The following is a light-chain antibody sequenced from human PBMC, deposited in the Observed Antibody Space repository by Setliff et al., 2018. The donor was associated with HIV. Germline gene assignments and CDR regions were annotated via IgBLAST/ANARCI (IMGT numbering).Light chain of an antibody. J-gene: IGLJ1*01. CDR3: CSYAGTNTYV. CDR2: QVN. CDR1: SSDVGSYNF. V-gene: IGLV2-23*02. Sequence: QSVLTQPASVSGSPGQSITISCTGSSSDVGSYNFVSWYQQHPGKAPKLMIYQVNKRPSGVSSRFSGSKSGNTASLTISGLQAEDETDYYCCSYAGTNTYVFGTGTKVTVL.